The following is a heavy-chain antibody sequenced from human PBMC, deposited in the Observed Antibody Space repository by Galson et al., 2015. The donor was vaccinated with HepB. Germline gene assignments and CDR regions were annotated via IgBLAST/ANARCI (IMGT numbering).Heavy chain of an antibody. Sequence: SLRLSCAASGFTFTNYAMSWVRQAPGKGLEWVSLISGSGGSTYYAGSVKGRFTISRDNAKNTLHLQMNSLRSEDTALYYCATSVSGFTIFGVAGAIDYWGQGTLVTVSS. V-gene: IGHV3-23*01. J-gene: IGHJ4*02. D-gene: IGHD3-3*01. CDR1: GFTFTNYA. CDR2: ISGSGGST. CDR3: ATSVSGFTIFGVAGAIDY.